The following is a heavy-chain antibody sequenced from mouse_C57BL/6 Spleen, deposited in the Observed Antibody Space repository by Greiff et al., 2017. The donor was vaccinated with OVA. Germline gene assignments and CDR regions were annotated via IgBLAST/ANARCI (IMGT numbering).Heavy chain of an antibody. J-gene: IGHJ3*01. D-gene: IGHD2-5*01. Sequence: EVKLVESGPELVKPGASVKIPCKASGYTFTDYNMDWVKQSHGKSLEWIGDINPNNGGTIYNQKFKGKATLTVDKASSTAYMELRSLTSEDTAVYYCARSRSNPFAYWGQGTLVTVSA. CDR3: ARSRSNPFAY. CDR2: INPNNGGT. CDR1: GYTFTDYN. V-gene: IGHV1-18*01.